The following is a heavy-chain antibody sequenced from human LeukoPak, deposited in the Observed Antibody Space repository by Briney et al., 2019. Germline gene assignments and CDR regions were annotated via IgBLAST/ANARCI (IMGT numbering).Heavy chain of an antibody. D-gene: IGHD2-2*01. CDR1: GFTLSYFD. Sequence: GGSLRLSCAASGFTLSYFDMNWVRQAPGKGLEWVSSISTSSRYIYYKDSVRGRFTISIDDAKNSLHLEMDSLRAEDTAVYYCAGADCSSSTCSLLRSWFDPWGQGTLVTVSS. J-gene: IGHJ5*02. CDR2: ISTSSRYI. V-gene: IGHV3-21*01. CDR3: AGADCSSSTCSLLRSWFDP.